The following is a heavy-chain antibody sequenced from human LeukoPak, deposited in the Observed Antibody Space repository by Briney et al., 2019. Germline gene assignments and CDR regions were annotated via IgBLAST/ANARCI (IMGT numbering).Heavy chain of an antibody. CDR2: ISSSSSYV. J-gene: IGHJ4*02. Sequence: GGSLRLSCAASGFTFSRYTMNWVRQAPGKGLEWVSSISSSSSYVYYADSVKGRFTISRDNAKNSLYLQMNSLRAEDTAVYYCARAGGIVGASGYFDYWGQGTLVTVSS. V-gene: IGHV3-21*01. CDR3: ARAGGIVGASGYFDY. D-gene: IGHD1-26*01. CDR1: GFTFSRYT.